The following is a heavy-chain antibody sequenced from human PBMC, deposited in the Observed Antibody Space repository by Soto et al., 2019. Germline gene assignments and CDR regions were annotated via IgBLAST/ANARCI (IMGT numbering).Heavy chain of an antibody. CDR2: ISGDGGST. CDR1: GFTFSNYA. CDR3: AKEESTSWGPYYFAY. V-gene: IGHV3-23*01. Sequence: GGSLRLSCAASGFTFSNYAMTWVRQAPGKGLEWVSAISGDGGSTYYGEAVKGRFTITSDNSKNTLFLQINSLRAGDTAVYFCAKEESTSWGPYYFAYWGQGTLVTVSS. J-gene: IGHJ4*02. D-gene: IGHD2-2*01.